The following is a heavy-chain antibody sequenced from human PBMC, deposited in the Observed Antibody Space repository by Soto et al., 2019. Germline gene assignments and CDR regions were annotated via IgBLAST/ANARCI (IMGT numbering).Heavy chain of an antibody. V-gene: IGHV1-46*01. CDR1: EYTFTNYY. CDR2: INPSGGTT. Sequence: GASVKVSCKASEYTFTNYYIHWVRQAPGQGLEWMGMINPSGGTTSYAQKFQGRFTISRDNSKSTLVLQMSSLRAEDTAIYFCAKDTRRQWLEVFDHWGQGTRVTVSS. J-gene: IGHJ4*02. D-gene: IGHD6-19*01. CDR3: AKDTRRQWLEVFDH.